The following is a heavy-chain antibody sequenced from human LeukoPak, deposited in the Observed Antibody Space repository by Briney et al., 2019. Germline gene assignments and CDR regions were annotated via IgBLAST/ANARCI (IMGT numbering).Heavy chain of an antibody. D-gene: IGHD5-12*01. Sequence: SETLSLTCTVSGGSISSSSYYWGWIRQPPGKGLEWIGSIYYSGSTYYNPSLKSRVTISVDTSKNQFSLKLSSVTAADTAVYYCARWGSGYDFGYLDYWGQGTLVTVSS. CDR1: GGSISSSSYY. J-gene: IGHJ4*02. V-gene: IGHV4-39*07. CDR2: IYYSGST. CDR3: ARWGSGYDFGYLDY.